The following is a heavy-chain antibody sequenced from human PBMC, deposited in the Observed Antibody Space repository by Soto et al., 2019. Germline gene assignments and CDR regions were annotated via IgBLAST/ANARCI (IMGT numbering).Heavy chain of an antibody. CDR2: ITTSSSYI. V-gene: IGHV3-21*04. J-gene: IGHJ5*02. Sequence: PGGSLRLSCAASGFTFSSYSMNWVRQAPGKGLEWVSSITTSSSYIYYADSVKGRFTISRDNSANTLFLQMSSLRGDDTATYYCTKGDSSGYFDPPSGYSTPDHWGQETLVTVSS. CDR1: GFTFSSYS. D-gene: IGHD3-3*01. CDR3: TKGDSSGYFDPPSGYSTPDH.